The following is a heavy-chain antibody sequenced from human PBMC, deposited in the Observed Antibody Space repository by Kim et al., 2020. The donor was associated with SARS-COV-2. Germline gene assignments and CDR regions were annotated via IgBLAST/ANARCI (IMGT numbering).Heavy chain of an antibody. CDR3: ARDKFLVNYYYGMDV. D-gene: IGHD6-13*01. CDR2: IWYDGSNK. J-gene: IGHJ6*02. V-gene: IGHV3-33*01. Sequence: GGSLRLSCAASGFTFSSYGMHWVRQAPGKGLEWVAVIWYDGSNKYYADSVKGRFTISRDNSKNTLYLQMNSLRAEDTAVYYCARDKFLVNYYYGMDVWGQGTTVTVSS. CDR1: GFTFSSYG.